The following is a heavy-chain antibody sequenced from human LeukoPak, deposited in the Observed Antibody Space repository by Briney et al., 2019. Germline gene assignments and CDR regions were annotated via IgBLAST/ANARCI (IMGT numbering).Heavy chain of an antibody. CDR1: GGSISSYY. V-gene: IGHV4-59*01. CDR2: IYYSGST. Sequence: RSSETLSLTCTVSGGSISSYYWSWIRQPPGKGLEWIGYIYYSGSTNYNPSLKSRVTISVDTSKNQFSLKLSSVTAADTAVYYCARDRLVGASYFDYWGQGTLVTVSS. D-gene: IGHD1-26*01. CDR3: ARDRLVGASYFDY. J-gene: IGHJ4*02.